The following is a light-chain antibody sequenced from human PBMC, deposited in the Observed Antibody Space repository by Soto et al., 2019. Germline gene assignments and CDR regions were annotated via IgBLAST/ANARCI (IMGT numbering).Light chain of an antibody. CDR3: QQYNNWPWT. Sequence: EIVMTQSPSTLSVSPGGRATLSCRASQSISDTLAWYQQKPGQAPVLLIHGASTRAPGFPARFSGSGSGTDFTLTISSLQSEDFAVYYCQQYNNWPWTFGQGTKVDI. V-gene: IGKV3-15*01. CDR1: QSISDT. CDR2: GAS. J-gene: IGKJ1*01.